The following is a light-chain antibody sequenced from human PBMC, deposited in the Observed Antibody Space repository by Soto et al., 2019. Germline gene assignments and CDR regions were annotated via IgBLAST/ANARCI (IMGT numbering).Light chain of an antibody. Sequence: QSALTQPPSASGSPGQSVTISCTGTSSDVGGYNYVSWYQQHPGKAPKLMIFEVSERPSGVPDRFSGSKSGNTASLTVSGLQADDEAEYYCSSYAGSNNYVFGTGTKVTVL. CDR2: EVS. CDR1: SSDVGGYNY. V-gene: IGLV2-8*01. J-gene: IGLJ1*01. CDR3: SSYAGSNNYV.